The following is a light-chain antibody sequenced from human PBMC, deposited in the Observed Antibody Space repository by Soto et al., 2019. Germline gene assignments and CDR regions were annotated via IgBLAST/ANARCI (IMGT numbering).Light chain of an antibody. CDR1: QSLLYSSNSKNS. Sequence: DIVMTQSPDSLAVSLGERATIKCKSSQSLLYSSNSKNSLAWYQQKPGQPPKLLIYWASSRQPAVPDRFSGSGSGTDFTLTISSLQAEDVAVYYCQQSYSSPRTFGQGTKVEIK. CDR2: WAS. J-gene: IGKJ1*01. CDR3: QQSYSSPRT. V-gene: IGKV4-1*01.